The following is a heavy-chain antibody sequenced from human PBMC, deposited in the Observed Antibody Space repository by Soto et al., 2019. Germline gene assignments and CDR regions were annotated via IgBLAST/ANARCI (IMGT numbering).Heavy chain of an antibody. CDR2: IYWDDDK. D-gene: IGHD3-22*01. CDR3: VHAMRVSSGYYYAGDY. Sequence: QITLKESGPTLVKPTQTLTLTCSFSGFSLTTSGVGVGWIRQPPGEALEWLTLIYWDDDKRYNPSLKSRLTITKNTSKNQVVLTMTNMDPVDTATYSCVHAMRVSSGYYYAGDYWGQGTLVTVSS. V-gene: IGHV2-5*02. CDR1: GFSLTTSGVG. J-gene: IGHJ4*02.